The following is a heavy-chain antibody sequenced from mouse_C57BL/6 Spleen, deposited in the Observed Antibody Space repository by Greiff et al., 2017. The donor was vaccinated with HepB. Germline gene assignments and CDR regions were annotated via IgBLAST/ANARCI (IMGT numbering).Heavy chain of an antibody. CDR1: GYSFTGYY. V-gene: IGHV1-42*01. CDR2: INPSTGGT. CDR3: ARSTRLRDY. J-gene: IGHJ2*01. Sequence: EVQLQQSGPELVKPGASVKISCKASGYSFTGYYMNWVKQSPEKSLEWIGEINPSTGGTTYNQKFKAKATLTVDKSSSTAYMQLKSLTSEDSAVYYCARSTRLRDYWGQGTTLTVSS. D-gene: IGHD3-2*02.